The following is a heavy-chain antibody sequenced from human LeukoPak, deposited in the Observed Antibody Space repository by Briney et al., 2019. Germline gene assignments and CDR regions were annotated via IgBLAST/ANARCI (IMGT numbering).Heavy chain of an antibody. CDR3: APRWGGRDDY. V-gene: IGHV3-23*01. Sequence: GGSLRLSCAASGFTFSSYAMYWVRQAPGKGLEWVSGISGSGTSTYYADSVKGRFTISRDNSKNTLYLQMNSLRAEDTAVYYCAPRWGGRDDYWGQGTLVTVSS. CDR2: ISGSGTST. J-gene: IGHJ4*02. D-gene: IGHD3-16*01. CDR1: GFTFSSYA.